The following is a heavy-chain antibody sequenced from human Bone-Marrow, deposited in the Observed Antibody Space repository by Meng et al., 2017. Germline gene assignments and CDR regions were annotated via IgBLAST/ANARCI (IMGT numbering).Heavy chain of an antibody. D-gene: IGHD6-19*01. CDR1: GYTFTAYW. CDR2: ISAYNGNT. CDR3: ARVGPRIAVAVN. J-gene: IGHJ4*02. Sequence: QVQPVQAGAKLKSPEAQVKVSCKPSGYTFTAYWLHSARQAPGQGLEWMGWISAYNGNTNYAQKLQGRVTMTTDTSTSTAYMELRSLRSDDTAVYYCARVGPRIAVAVNWGQGTLVTVSS. V-gene: IGHV1-18*04.